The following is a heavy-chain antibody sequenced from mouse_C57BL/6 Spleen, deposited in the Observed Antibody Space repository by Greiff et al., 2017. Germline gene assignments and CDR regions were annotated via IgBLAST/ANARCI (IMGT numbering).Heavy chain of an antibody. V-gene: IGHV7-3*01. Sequence: EVKLVESGGGLVQPGGSLSLSCAASGFTFTDYYMSWVRQPPGKALEWLGFIRNKANGYTTEYSASVKGRFTISRDNSQSILYLQMNALRAEDSATYYCARWLRFFDYWGQGTTLTVSS. D-gene: IGHD1-1*01. J-gene: IGHJ2*01. CDR1: GFTFTDYY. CDR2: IRNKANGYTT. CDR3: ARWLRFFDY.